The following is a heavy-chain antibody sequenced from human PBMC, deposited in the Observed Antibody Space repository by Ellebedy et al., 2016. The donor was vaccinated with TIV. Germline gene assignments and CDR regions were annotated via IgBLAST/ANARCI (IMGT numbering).Heavy chain of an antibody. Sequence: MPSETLSLTCTVSGGSISSSSYYWGWIRQPPGKGLEWIGSIYYSGSTYYNPSLKSRVTISVDTSKNQFSLKLSSVTAADTAVYYCARLGGYDYWGQGTLVTVSS. J-gene: IGHJ4*02. CDR3: ARLGGYDY. V-gene: IGHV4-39*01. CDR1: GGSISSSSYY. CDR2: IYYSGST. D-gene: IGHD5-12*01.